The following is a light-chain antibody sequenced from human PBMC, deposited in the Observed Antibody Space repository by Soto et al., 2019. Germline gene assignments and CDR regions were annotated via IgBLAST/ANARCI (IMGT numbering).Light chain of an antibody. CDR3: QQYDNLPLT. CDR2: DAS. Sequence: DNQMTQSPSSLSASVGDRVTITCQASQDISNYLNWYQQKPGKAPKLLIYDASNLETGVPSRFSVSGSWTDFTFTISSLQPEDIATYYCQQYDNLPLTFGGGTKVEIK. CDR1: QDISNY. J-gene: IGKJ4*01. V-gene: IGKV1-33*01.